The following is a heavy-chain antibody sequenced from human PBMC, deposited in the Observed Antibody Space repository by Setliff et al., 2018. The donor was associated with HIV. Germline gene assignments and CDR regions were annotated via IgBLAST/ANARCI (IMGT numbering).Heavy chain of an antibody. D-gene: IGHD1-26*01. CDR1: GYTFSSYG. Sequence: ASVKVSCKASGYTFSSYGISWVRQAPGQGLEWMGWISAYNGNTNYAQKFQGRVTMTTDTSASTAYMEVRSLRSDDTAVYYCARALGGSYPGSFDYWGQGTLVTVSS. J-gene: IGHJ4*02. V-gene: IGHV1-18*01. CDR2: ISAYNGNT. CDR3: ARALGGSYPGSFDY.